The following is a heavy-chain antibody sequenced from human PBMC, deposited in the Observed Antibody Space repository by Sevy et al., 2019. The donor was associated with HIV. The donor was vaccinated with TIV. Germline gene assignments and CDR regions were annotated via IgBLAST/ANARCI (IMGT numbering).Heavy chain of an antibody. V-gene: IGHV3-64*01. CDR3: ASIGFAEYGDY. D-gene: IGHD4-17*01. J-gene: IGHJ4*02. CDR2: FSSNGRYT. Sequence: GGSLSLSCAASGFTFSNYAMHWVRQAPGKGLEYVSAFSSNGRYTYYANSVKGRFTISRDNSKNTLYLQMGSLRTEDMAVYYCASIGFAEYGDYWGLGTLVTVSS. CDR1: GFTFSNYA.